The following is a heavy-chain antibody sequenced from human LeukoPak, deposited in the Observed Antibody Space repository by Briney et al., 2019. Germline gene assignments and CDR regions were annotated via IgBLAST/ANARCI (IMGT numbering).Heavy chain of an antibody. CDR1: GFTFSSYT. CDR3: AREEWWFDS. V-gene: IGHV3-7*01. D-gene: IGHD2-8*01. Sequence: PGGSLRLSCAASGFTFSSYTMHWVRQGPGRGLEWVANIKQDGSEKYYVDSVKGRFTISRDNAKNSLYLQMASLRAEDTAVYYCAREEWWFDSWGQGTLVTVSS. CDR2: IKQDGSEK. J-gene: IGHJ5*01.